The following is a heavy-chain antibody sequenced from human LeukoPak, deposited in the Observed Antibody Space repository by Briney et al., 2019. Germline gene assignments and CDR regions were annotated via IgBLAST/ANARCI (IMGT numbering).Heavy chain of an antibody. CDR1: GFTFTSSA. Sequence: ASVKVSCKASGFTFTSSAVQWVRQARGQRLEWIGWIVVGSGNTSYAQKFQERVTITRDMSTSTAYMELSSLRSEDTAVYYCAADLMGPYSNPNLPMDVWGKGTTVTVSS. CDR3: AADLMGPYSNPNLPMDV. CDR2: IVVGSGNT. V-gene: IGHV1-58*01. J-gene: IGHJ6*03. D-gene: IGHD4-11*01.